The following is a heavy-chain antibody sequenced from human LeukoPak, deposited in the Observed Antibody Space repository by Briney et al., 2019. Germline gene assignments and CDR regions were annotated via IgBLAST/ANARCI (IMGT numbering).Heavy chain of an antibody. Sequence: GGSLRLSCAASGFTFSSYSMNWVRQAPGKGLEWVSSIGSSSSYIYYADSVKGRFTISRDNAKNSLYLQMNSLRAEDTAVYYCARAEASSGWSLYYFDYWGQGTPVTVSS. CDR2: IGSSSSYI. J-gene: IGHJ4*02. D-gene: IGHD6-19*01. CDR3: ARAEASSGWSLYYFDY. V-gene: IGHV3-21*01. CDR1: GFTFSSYS.